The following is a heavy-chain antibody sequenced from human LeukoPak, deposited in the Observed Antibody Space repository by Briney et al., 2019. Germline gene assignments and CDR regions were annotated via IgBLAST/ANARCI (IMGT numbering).Heavy chain of an antibody. CDR2: IIPILGIA. D-gene: IGHD2-15*01. Sequence: GSSVKVSCKASGGTFSSYAISWVRQAPGQGLEWMGRIIPILGIANYAQKFQGRVTITADKSTSTAYMELSSLRSEDTAVYYCARAIDGVVVAATSLDPWGQGTLVIVSS. CDR3: ARAIDGVVVAATSLDP. J-gene: IGHJ5*02. CDR1: GGTFSSYA. V-gene: IGHV1-69*04.